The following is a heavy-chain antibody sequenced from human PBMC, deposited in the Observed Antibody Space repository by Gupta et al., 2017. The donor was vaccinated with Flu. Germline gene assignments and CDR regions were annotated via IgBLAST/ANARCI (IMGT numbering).Heavy chain of an antibody. Sequence: EVQLVESGGGLVQPGGSLRLSCAASGFTFSTYSMRWVRQAPGKGLEWVSYIHAISGTIYYADSVKGRFTISRDNAKNSLYLQMDSLRAEDTAVYFCARVEARRLNYFDYWGQGTLVTVSS. J-gene: IGHJ4*02. CDR1: GFTFSTYS. V-gene: IGHV3-48*01. D-gene: IGHD3-10*01. CDR3: ARVEARRLNYFDY. CDR2: IHAISGTI.